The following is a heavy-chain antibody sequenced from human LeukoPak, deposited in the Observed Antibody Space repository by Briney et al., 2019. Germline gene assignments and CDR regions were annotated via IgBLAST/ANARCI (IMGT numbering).Heavy chain of an antibody. Sequence: KPSETLALTCTVSGGSISSYYRSWIRQPPRKGLEWVWDIYYSGSTNYNPSLKSRVTISVDTSKNQFSLKLSSVTAADTAVYYCARRAAAGTRGYYYGMDVWGQGTTVTVSS. D-gene: IGHD6-13*01. CDR1: GGSISSYY. V-gene: IGHV4-59*01. J-gene: IGHJ6*02. CDR2: IYYSGST. CDR3: ARRAAAGTRGYYYGMDV.